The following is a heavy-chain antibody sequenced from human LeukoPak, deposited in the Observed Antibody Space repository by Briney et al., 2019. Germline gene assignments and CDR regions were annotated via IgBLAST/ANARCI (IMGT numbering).Heavy chain of an antibody. CDR2: ICHVVGIK. V-gene: IGHV1-69*17. D-gene: IGHD4-17*01. CDR1: GVTFSSYA. CDR3: ARDPEMTTVNTGFD. Sequence: HRASVKVSCKASGVTFSSYAISWVRQAPGQGLEWMAGICHVVGIKNYAETVQGRVTITRDKSKNTLYLQMSSLRSEDTAVYYCARDPEMTTVNTGFDWGQGTLVTVCS. J-gene: IGHJ4*02.